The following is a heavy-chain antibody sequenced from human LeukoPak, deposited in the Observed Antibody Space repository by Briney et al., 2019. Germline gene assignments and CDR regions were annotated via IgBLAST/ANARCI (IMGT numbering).Heavy chain of an antibody. V-gene: IGHV4-4*07. J-gene: IGHJ4*02. D-gene: IGHD6-19*01. CDR3: ARQQWGRNFDY. Sequence: ASETLSLTCTVSGGSISSYYWSRLRQPAGKGLEWIGRIYTSGTTNYKPSLKSRITISVDTSKNQFSLKLSSVTAADTAVYYCARQQWGRNFDYWGQGTLVTVSS. CDR1: GGSISSYY. CDR2: IYTSGTT.